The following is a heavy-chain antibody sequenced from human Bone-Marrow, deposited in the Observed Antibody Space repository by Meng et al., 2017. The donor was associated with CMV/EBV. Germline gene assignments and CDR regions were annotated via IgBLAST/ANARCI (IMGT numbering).Heavy chain of an antibody. CDR3: ARGKLRCSGGSCYSNWFDP. CDR2: INHSGST. CDR1: GGSFSGYF. J-gene: IGHJ5*02. Sequence: SETLSLTCAVNGGSFSGYFWGWIRQPPGKGLEWIGEINHSGSTNYNPSPKSRVTISVDMSKRHVYLQLNSVTAADTAVYYCARGKLRCSGGSCYSNWFDPWGLGTLVTVSS. V-gene: IGHV4-34*01. D-gene: IGHD2-15*01.